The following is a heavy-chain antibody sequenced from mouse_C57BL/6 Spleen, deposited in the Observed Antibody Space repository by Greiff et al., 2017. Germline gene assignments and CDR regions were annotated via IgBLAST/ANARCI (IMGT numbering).Heavy chain of an antibody. CDR3: ARDSSGWNFDY. V-gene: IGHV5-4*01. Sequence: DVMLVESGGGLVKPGGSLKLSCAASGFTFSSYAMSWVRQTPEKRLEWVATISDGGSYTYYPDNVKGRFTISRDNAKNNLYLQMSHLKSEDTAMYYCARDSSGWNFDYWGQGTTLTVSS. CDR2: ISDGGSYT. J-gene: IGHJ2*01. CDR1: GFTFSSYA. D-gene: IGHD3-2*02.